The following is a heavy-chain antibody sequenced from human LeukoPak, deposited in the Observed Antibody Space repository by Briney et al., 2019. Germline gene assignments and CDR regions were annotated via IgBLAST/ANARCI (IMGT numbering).Heavy chain of an antibody. J-gene: IGHJ4*02. V-gene: IGHV4-59*08. D-gene: IGHD3-22*01. Sequence: PSETPSLTCTVSGGSISTYYWSWIRQPPGKGLEYIGYTYYTGSTNYNPSLKSRVTISVDTSKNQFSLKLSSVTAADTAVYYCASAVYSSGYPLDYWGQGTLVTVSS. CDR2: TYYTGST. CDR1: GGSISTYY. CDR3: ASAVYSSGYPLDY.